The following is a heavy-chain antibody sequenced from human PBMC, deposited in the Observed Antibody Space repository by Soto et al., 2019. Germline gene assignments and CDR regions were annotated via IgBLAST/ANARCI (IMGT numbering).Heavy chain of an antibody. CDR1: GGTFSSYA. CDR2: IIPIFGTA. CDR3: ARVVDTAMVTGSWFDP. D-gene: IGHD5-18*01. V-gene: IGHV1-69*06. Sequence: QVQLVQSGAEVKKPGSSVKVSCQASGGTFSSYAISWVRQAPGQGLEWMGGIIPIFGTANYAQKFQGRVTLTADKSTSTAYMELSSMRSEDTAVYYCARVVDTAMVTGSWFDPWCQGTLVTGSS. J-gene: IGHJ5*02.